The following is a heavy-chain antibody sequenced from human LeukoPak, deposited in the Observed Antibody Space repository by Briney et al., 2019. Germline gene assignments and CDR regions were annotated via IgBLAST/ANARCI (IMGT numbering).Heavy chain of an antibody. D-gene: IGHD6-13*01. V-gene: IGHV3-23*01. CDR2: ISGSGDST. J-gene: IGHJ2*01. CDR3: AKDMRESSSDPFLYFDL. CDR1: GFTFSTYA. Sequence: GGSLRLSCAASGFTFSTYAMSWVRQAPGKGLEWVSVISGSGDSTYYADSVKGRFSISRDNPKNTLYVQMNSLRAEDTAIYYCAKDMRESSSDPFLYFDLWGRGTLVTVSS.